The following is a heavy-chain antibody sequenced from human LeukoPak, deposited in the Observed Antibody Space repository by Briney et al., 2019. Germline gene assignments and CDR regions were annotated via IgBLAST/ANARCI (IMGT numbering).Heavy chain of an antibody. Sequence: ASVKVSCKASGYTFTSYAMHWVRQAPGQRPEWMGWINAGNGNTKYSQKFQGRVTITRDTSASTAYMELSSLRSEDTAVYYCARPSAMSAFDIWGQGTMVTVSS. D-gene: IGHD5-18*01. V-gene: IGHV1-3*01. CDR3: ARPSAMSAFDI. CDR1: GYTFTSYA. CDR2: INAGNGNT. J-gene: IGHJ3*02.